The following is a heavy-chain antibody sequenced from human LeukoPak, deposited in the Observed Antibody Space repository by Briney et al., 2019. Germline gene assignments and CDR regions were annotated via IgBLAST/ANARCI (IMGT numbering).Heavy chain of an antibody. Sequence: GGSLRLSCSASGFTFSSYAMHWVRQAPGKGLEYVSAISSSGGSTYYADSVKGRFTISRDNSKNTLYLQMSSLRAEDTAVYYCARYGDYGAFDIWGQGTMVTVSS. CDR2: ISSSGGST. V-gene: IGHV3-64D*06. CDR3: ARYGDYGAFDI. J-gene: IGHJ3*02. D-gene: IGHD4-17*01. CDR1: GFTFSSYA.